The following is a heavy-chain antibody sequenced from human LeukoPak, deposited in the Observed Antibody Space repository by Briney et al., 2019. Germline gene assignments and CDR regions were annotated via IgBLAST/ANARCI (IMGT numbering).Heavy chain of an antibody. CDR2: INNSGST. J-gene: IGHJ4*02. V-gene: IGHV4-59*01. CDR3: AKDRSPRGYSYGYFDY. CDR1: GGSISSYY. Sequence: SETLSLTCSVSGGSISSYYWSWIRQPPGKGPEWIGYINNSGSTNYNPSVKSRVTISVDTSKEQFSLRLSSVTTADTAVYYCAKDRSPRGYSYGYFDYWGQGILVTVSS. D-gene: IGHD5-18*01.